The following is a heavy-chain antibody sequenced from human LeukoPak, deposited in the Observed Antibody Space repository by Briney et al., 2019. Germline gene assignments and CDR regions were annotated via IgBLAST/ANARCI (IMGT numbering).Heavy chain of an antibody. CDR3: ARLLGDSTIYDL. V-gene: IGHV3-7*01. D-gene: IGHD3-16*01. Sequence: GGSLRLSCAASGFTFSNAWMSWVRQAAGKGLEWVASIKQNGYEMHYVDSVKGRFIISRNNAEESVSLQMSSLRDEDTAMYYCARLLGDSTIYDLWGQGTLVTVSS. J-gene: IGHJ5*02. CDR1: GFTFSNAW. CDR2: IKQNGYEM.